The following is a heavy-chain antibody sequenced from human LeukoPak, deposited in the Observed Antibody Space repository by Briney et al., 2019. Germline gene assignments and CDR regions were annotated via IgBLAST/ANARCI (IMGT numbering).Heavy chain of an antibody. D-gene: IGHD3-9*01. CDR2: INTNTGNP. J-gene: IGHJ3*02. CDR3: ARPYYDILTGYYGAFDI. V-gene: IGHV7-4-1*02. Sequence: ASVKVSCKASGYTFTSYAMNWVRQAPGQGLEWMGWINTNTGNPTYAQGFTGRFVFSLDTSVSTAYLQISSLKAEDTAVYYCARPYYDILTGYYGAFDIWGQGTMVTVSS. CDR1: GYTFTSYA.